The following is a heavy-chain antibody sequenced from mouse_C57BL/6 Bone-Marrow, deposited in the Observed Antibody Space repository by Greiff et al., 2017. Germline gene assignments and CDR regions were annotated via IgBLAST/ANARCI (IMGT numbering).Heavy chain of an antibody. D-gene: IGHD4-1*01. CDR1: SYTFTSYW. J-gene: IGHJ2*01. V-gene: IGHV1-55*01. CDR3: ARSGPMGRSFDY. CDR2: IYPTNGRT. Sequence: QVQLQEPGAELVQPGASVKLSCNASSYTFTSYWITWVKQRPGQGLEWIGDIYPTNGRTNYNETFESKAILTVDTSSNTADMQLSRLTAEDSAVFYCARSGPMGRSFDYWGQGTTLTVSS.